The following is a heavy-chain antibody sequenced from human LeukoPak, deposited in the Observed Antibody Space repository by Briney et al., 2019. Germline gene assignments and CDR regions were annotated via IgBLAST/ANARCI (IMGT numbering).Heavy chain of an antibody. CDR1: GGSISSYY. V-gene: IGHV4-59*01. J-gene: IGHJ4*02. D-gene: IGHD6-19*01. CDR3: ARGRGAVAGTFDY. CDR2: IYYSGST. Sequence: SETLSLTCSVSGGSISSYYWSWIRQPPGKGLEWIGYIYYSGSTNYNPSLKSRVTMSVDTSKNQFSLKLTSVTAADTAVYYCARGRGAVAGTFDYWGQGTLVTVSS.